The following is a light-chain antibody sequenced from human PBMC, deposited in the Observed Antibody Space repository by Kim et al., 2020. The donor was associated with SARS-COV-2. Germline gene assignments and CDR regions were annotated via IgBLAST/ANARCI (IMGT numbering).Light chain of an antibody. Sequence: VGDRVTITCRASQGISSYLAWYQQKPGKAPKLLIYAASTLQSGVPSRFSGSGSGTEFTLTISSLQPEDFATYYCQQLNSYPRSWTFGQGTKVDIK. CDR1: QGISSY. J-gene: IGKJ1*01. V-gene: IGKV1-9*01. CDR3: QQLNSYPRSWT. CDR2: AAS.